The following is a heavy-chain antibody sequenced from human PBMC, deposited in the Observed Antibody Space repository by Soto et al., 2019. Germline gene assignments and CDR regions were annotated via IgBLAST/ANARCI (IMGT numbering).Heavy chain of an antibody. CDR1: GYAFTNYG. J-gene: IGHJ4*02. CDR3: ARERQWARLIW. Sequence: QVQLVQSGVEVKMPGASVKLSCKTYGYAFTNYGVTWVRQVSGQGLEWIGWVSGYNRNTNYAQKFEDRGIMTTDTSTNTAHMELRSLRSGDTGIYYCARERQWARLIWWGRGTRLTVSP. D-gene: IGHD6-19*01. V-gene: IGHV1-18*01. CDR2: VSGYNRNT.